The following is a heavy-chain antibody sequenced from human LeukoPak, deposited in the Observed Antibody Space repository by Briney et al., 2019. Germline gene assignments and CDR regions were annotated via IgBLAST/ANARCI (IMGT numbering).Heavy chain of an antibody. CDR2: IYYRGST. D-gene: IGHD4-17*01. Sequence: SETLSLTCTVSGGSISSYYWSWIRQPPGKGLEWIGYIYYRGSTNYNPSLKSRVTISVDTSKNQFSLKLSSVTAADTAVYYCARDHYGDFYFDYWGQGTLVTVSS. V-gene: IGHV4-59*01. CDR3: ARDHYGDFYFDY. CDR1: GGSISSYY. J-gene: IGHJ4*02.